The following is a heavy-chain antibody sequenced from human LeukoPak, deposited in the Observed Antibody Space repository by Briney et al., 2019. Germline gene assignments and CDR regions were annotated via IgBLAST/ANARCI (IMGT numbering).Heavy chain of an antibody. J-gene: IGHJ6*03. D-gene: IGHD7-27*01. CDR2: ISGSGDST. Sequence: GGSLRLSCEASGFTFNNYAMSWVRQAAGKGLEWVSVISGSGDSTYYTDSVKGRFTISRDNAKNALYLQMDSLRVDDTAVYYCARGISGDKYYNYFMDAWGKGTTVTVSS. V-gene: IGHV3-23*01. CDR3: ARGISGDKYYNYFMDA. CDR1: GFTFNNYA.